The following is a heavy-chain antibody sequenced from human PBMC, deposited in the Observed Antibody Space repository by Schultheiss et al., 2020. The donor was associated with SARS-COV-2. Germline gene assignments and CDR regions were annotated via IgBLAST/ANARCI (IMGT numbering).Heavy chain of an antibody. V-gene: IGHV3-23*01. CDR2: ISFNGAPT. J-gene: IGHJ4*02. D-gene: IGHD3-22*01. CDR1: GVTFRIYA. CDR3: AKDRNGLGYSGFDS. Sequence: GESLKISCTASGVTFRIYAMSWVRQAPGKGLEWVSTISFNGAPTYYPDSVKGRFTISRDTSKNTLYLQMDSLKAEDTAVYYCAKDRNGLGYSGFDSWGQGALVTVSS.